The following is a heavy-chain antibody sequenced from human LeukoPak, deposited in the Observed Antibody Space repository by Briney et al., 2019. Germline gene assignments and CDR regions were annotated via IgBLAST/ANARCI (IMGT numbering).Heavy chain of an antibody. J-gene: IGHJ3*02. V-gene: IGHV1-18*01. CDR1: GYSFVGYG. CDR2: FNPENGNT. CDR3: ARDLLGAFDI. Sequence: GASVKVSCKASGYSFVGYGITWVRQAPGQGLEWMGWFNPENGNTNYAQKVQGRVTMTADTSTSTSYMELSSLRSEDTAVYYCARDLLGAFDIWGQGTMVTVSS. D-gene: IGHD2/OR15-2a*01.